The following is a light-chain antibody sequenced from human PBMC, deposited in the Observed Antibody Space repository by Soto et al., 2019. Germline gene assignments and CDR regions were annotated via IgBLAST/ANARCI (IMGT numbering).Light chain of an antibody. CDR3: IQLRGVVT. CDR2: KVS. J-gene: IGKJ3*01. Sequence: VVLTQSPLSLPVTLGQPASISCRSSQSLVFSDGITYLSWFHQRPGQSPRRLIYKVSNRDSGVQDSFRDGGWGTDFKLKPGRWVAKVVALYYCIQLRGVVTFG. CDR1: QSLVFSDGITY. V-gene: IGKV2-30*01.